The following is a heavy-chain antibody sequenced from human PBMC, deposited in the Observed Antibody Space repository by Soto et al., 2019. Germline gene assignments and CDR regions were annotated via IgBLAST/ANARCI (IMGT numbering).Heavy chain of an antibody. CDR1: GFTSSSYA. J-gene: IGHJ4*02. CDR2: ISGSGGST. Sequence: EVQLLESGGGLVQPGGSLRLSCAASGFTSSSYAMSWVHQAPGKGLEWVSAISGSGGSTYYADSVKGRFTISRDNSKNTLYLQMNSLRAEDTAVYYCAKENEYSSRWFEFDYWGQGTLVTVSS. D-gene: IGHD6-13*01. CDR3: AKENEYSSRWFEFDY. V-gene: IGHV3-23*01.